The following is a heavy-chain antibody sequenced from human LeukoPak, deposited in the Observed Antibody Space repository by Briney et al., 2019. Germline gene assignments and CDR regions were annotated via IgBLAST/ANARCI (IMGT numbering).Heavy chain of an antibody. V-gene: IGHV3-11*03. D-gene: IGHD3-3*01. J-gene: IGHJ4*02. CDR2: TSPGSSYK. CDR3: ATERLGIFEF. Sequence: GGSLRLSCTASTFTFSDDYMGWIRQAPGKGPEWVSSTSPGSSYKFCADSVEGRFTISRDDAKNSVYLQMNNLRVDDTAVYYCATERLGIFEFWGQGSLVTVSS. CDR1: TFTFSDDY.